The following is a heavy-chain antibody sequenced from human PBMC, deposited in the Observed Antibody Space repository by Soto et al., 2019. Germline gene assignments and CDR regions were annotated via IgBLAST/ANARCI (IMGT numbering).Heavy chain of an antibody. V-gene: IGHV1-18*01. CDR1: GYTFTSYG. CDR2: ISASNGNT. J-gene: IGHJ3*02. CDR3: AGVAPPVRVYRSDAFDI. Sequence: QVQLVQSGAEVKKPGASVKVSCKASGYTFTSYGISWVRQAPGQGLEWMGWISASNGNTNCAQKNQGKVTMTTDTSTSTAYMEGRCLRSDDTTVYYCAGVAPPVRVYRSDAFDICGQGTMVTVSS. D-gene: IGHD2-8*01.